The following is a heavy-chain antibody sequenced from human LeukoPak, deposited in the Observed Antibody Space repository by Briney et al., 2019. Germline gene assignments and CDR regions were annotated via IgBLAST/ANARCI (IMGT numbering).Heavy chain of an antibody. CDR3: ARAEVSSTSCYVDY. D-gene: IGHD2-2*01. J-gene: IGHJ4*02. Sequence: PGGSLRLSCAASGFTLNSYSMNWLRQAPGKGLEWVSSISSSSSYIYYADSVKGRFTIYRDNAKNSLYLQMNSLRAEDTAVYYCARAEVSSTSCYVDYWGQGTLVTVSS. CDR1: GFTLNSYS. V-gene: IGHV3-21*01. CDR2: ISSSSSYI.